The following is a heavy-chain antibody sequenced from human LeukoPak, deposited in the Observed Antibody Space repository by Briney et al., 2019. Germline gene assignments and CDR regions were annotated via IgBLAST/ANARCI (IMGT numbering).Heavy chain of an antibody. Sequence: GGSLRLSCAASGFTFSSYGMHWVRQAPGKGLEWVAVIWYDGSNKYYADSVKGRFTISRDNSKNTLYLQMNSLRAEDTAVYYCARDLSDAFDFDYWGQGTLVTISS. D-gene: IGHD3-16*01. CDR2: IWYDGSNK. V-gene: IGHV3-33*01. CDR3: ARDLSDAFDFDY. CDR1: GFTFSSYG. J-gene: IGHJ4*02.